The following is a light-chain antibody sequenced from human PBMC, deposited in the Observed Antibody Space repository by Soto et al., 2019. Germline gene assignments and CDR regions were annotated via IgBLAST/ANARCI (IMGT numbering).Light chain of an antibody. J-gene: IGKJ1*01. Sequence: AIQLTQSPSSLSAFIGDRVTITCRASQAIRNDLAWYQQKPGKAPKLLIYAASTLQSGVPSRFSGGGSGTGFTLTISSLQPEDFATYFCLQDYNYPRTFDQGTNVEIK. V-gene: IGKV1-6*01. CDR2: AAS. CDR1: QAIRND. CDR3: LQDYNYPRT.